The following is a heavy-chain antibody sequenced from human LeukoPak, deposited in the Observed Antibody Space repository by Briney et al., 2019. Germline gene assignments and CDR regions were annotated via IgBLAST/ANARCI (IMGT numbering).Heavy chain of an antibody. V-gene: IGHV4-38-2*01. CDR3: ARHTYYYDSSGLYYFDY. CDR2: INHSGST. D-gene: IGHD3-22*01. Sequence: SETLSLTCAVSGYSISSGYYWGWIRQPPGKGLEWIGSINHSGSTYYNPSLKSRVTMSVDTSKNQFSLKLSSVTAADTAVYYCARHTYYYDSSGLYYFDYWGQGTLVTVSS. J-gene: IGHJ4*02. CDR1: GYSISSGYY.